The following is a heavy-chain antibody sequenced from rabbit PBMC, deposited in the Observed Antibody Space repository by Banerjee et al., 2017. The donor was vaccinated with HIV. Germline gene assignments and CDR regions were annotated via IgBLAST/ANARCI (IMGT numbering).Heavy chain of an antibody. D-gene: IGHD1-1*01. V-gene: IGHV1S40*01. CDR2: IVTSSGTT. J-gene: IGHJ4*01. CDR3: ARDSVGGGGSRSNL. CDR1: GFSFSSDYY. Sequence: QSLEESGGDLVKPGASLTLTCTASGFSFSSDYYMCWVRQAPGKGLEWIGCIVTSSGTTYYASWAKGRFTISKTSSTTVTLQMASLTAGDTATYFCARDSVGGGGSRSNLWGPGTLVTDS.